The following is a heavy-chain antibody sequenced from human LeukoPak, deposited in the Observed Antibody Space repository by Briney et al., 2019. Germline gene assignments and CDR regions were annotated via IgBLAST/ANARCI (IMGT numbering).Heavy chain of an antibody. CDR1: GGSISSSSYY. Sequence: SETLSLTCTVSGGSISSSSYYWGWIRQPPGKGLEWIGSIYYSGSTYYNPSLKSRVTISVGTSKNQFSLKLSSVTAADTAVYYCASYYYDSSGYYVDYWGQGTLVTVSS. D-gene: IGHD3-22*01. V-gene: IGHV4-39*01. CDR3: ASYYYDSSGYYVDY. J-gene: IGHJ4*02. CDR2: IYYSGST.